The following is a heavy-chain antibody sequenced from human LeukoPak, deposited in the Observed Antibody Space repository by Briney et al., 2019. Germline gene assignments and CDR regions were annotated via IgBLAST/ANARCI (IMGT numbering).Heavy chain of an antibody. Sequence: GGSLRLSCGASGFTFSTYGMSWVRQAPGKGLEWVSTISGSGGSTCYADSVKGRFTISRDNSKNTLYLQMNSLRAEDTAVYYCAKGGRYCGTTSCRYSYYYMDVWGKGTTVTISS. CDR1: GFTFSTYG. J-gene: IGHJ6*03. CDR2: ISGSGGST. CDR3: AKGGRYCGTTSCRYSYYYMDV. D-gene: IGHD2-2*01. V-gene: IGHV3-23*01.